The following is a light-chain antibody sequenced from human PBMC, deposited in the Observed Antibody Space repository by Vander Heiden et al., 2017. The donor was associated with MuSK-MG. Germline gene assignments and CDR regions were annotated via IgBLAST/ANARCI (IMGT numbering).Light chain of an antibody. CDR1: QSVGIN. V-gene: IGKV3-15*01. J-gene: IGKJ4*01. CDR2: DAS. CDR3: QQDNKCPLT. Sequence: EILMRQSPATLSVYSGERATLSCRASQSVGINLAWYQQKPGQAPRLLIYDASTRATGLPARFSGSGSGTDFSLTISSLQSEDFAVYYCQQDNKCPLTFGGGTKVEI.